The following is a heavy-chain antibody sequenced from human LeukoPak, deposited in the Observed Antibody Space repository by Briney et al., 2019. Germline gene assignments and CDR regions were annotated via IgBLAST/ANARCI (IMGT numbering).Heavy chain of an antibody. Sequence: GGSLRLSCAASGFTFSSYAMSWVRQAPGKGLEWVSGISGSGGYTYYSDSVKGRFTISRDNSKNTLYLQMSSLRAEDTAVYYCAKAGDSNYYYYSMDVWGKGTTVTASS. V-gene: IGHV3-23*01. D-gene: IGHD3-10*01. J-gene: IGHJ6*03. CDR3: AKAGDSNYYYYSMDV. CDR1: GFTFSSYA. CDR2: ISGSGGYT.